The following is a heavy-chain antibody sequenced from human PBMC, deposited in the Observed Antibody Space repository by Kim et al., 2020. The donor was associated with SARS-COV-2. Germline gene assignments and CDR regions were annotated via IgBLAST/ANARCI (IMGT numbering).Heavy chain of an antibody. J-gene: IGHJ3*02. CDR1: GFTFSSYE. V-gene: IGHV3-48*03. CDR3: ARVGYDILTGYYYRYYAFDI. D-gene: IGHD3-9*01. Sequence: GGSLRLSCAASGFTFSSYEMNWVRQAPGKGLEWVSYISSSGSTIYYADSVKGRFTISRDNAKNSLYLQMNSLRAEDTAVYYCARVGYDILTGYYYRYYAFDIWGQGTMVTVSS. CDR2: ISSSGSTI.